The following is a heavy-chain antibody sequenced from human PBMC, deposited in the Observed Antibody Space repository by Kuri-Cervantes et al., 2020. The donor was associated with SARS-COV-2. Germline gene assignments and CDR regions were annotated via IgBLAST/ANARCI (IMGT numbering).Heavy chain of an antibody. D-gene: IGHD5-12*01. V-gene: IGHV3-7*01. CDR2: IKQDGREK. J-gene: IGHJ4*02. Sequence: GGSLRLPCAAPGFTFRSYAMSWVRQAPGKGLEWVANIKQDGREKYYVDSVKGPFTISRDNTKNSLYLQMNSLRAGDTAVYYFAGEGRGYAYFGYWGQGTLVTVSS. CDR3: AGEGRGYAYFGY. CDR1: GFTFRSYA.